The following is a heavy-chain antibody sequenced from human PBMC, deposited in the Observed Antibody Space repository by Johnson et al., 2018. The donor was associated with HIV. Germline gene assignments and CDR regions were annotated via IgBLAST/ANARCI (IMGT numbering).Heavy chain of an antibody. D-gene: IGHD2-15*01. V-gene: IGHV3-33*08. CDR2: IWYDGSNK. Sequence: QVQLVESGGGMVQPGKSLGLSCTVSGFTFSTNAMHWVRQSPGKGLEWVAVIWYDGSNKHYADSVKGRFTISRDNSKNTLYLQMNSLRSEDTAVYYCAREIAVAETATQTSGILDSWGQGTMVTVSS. CDR3: AREIAVAETATQTSGILDS. J-gene: IGHJ3*02. CDR1: GFTFSTNA.